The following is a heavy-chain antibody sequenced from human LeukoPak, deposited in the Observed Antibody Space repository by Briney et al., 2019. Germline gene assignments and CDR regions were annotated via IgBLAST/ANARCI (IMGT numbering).Heavy chain of an antibody. CDR2: INPNSGGT. V-gene: IGHV1-2*02. CDR1: GYTFTGYY. Sequence: ASVKVSCKASGYTFTGYYMHWVRQAPGQGLEWMGWINPNSGGTNYAQKLQGRVTMTRDTSISTAYMELSRLRSDDTAVYYCARTGRDYGGNSYAFDIWGQGTMVTVSS. D-gene: IGHD4-17*01. J-gene: IGHJ3*02. CDR3: ARTGRDYGGNSYAFDI.